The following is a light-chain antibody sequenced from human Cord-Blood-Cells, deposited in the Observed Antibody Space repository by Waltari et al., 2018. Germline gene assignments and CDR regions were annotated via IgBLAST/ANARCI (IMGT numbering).Light chain of an antibody. CDR3: QVWDSSSDHPV. J-gene: IGLJ3*02. CDR2: YDS. V-gene: IGLV3-21*04. CDR1: NTGSKS. Sequence: SYVLTQPPSVSVAPGTTARITRGGNNTGSKSLHWYQQKPGQAPVLVIYYDSDRPSGIPERFSGSNSGNTATLTISRVEAGDEADYYCQVWDSSSDHPVFGGGTKLTVL.